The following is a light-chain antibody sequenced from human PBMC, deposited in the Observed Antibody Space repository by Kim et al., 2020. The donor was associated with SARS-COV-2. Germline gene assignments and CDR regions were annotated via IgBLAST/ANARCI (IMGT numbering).Light chain of an antibody. CDR3: QQYNNWPRT. CDR2: AAS. J-gene: IGKJ1*01. V-gene: IGKV3-15*01. CDR1: QSVGTN. Sequence: EIIMTQSPATLSVSPGERATLSCRASQSVGTNLAWYQQRPGQAPRFLIYAASARATTTPGRFSGSGSRTEFTLTISSLQSEDFAVYYCQQYNNWPRTFGQGTKVDIK.